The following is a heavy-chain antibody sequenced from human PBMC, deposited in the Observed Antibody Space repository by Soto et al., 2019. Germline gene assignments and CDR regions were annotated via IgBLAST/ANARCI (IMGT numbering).Heavy chain of an antibody. CDR1: GFTFSDYY. D-gene: IGHD2-2*01. CDR3: ARVGCSASCFSDWFDP. V-gene: IGHV3-11*01. CDR2: ISGSGDTI. Sequence: QVHLVESGGGLVKPGGSLRLSCAASGFTFSDYYMHWIRQAPGKGLEWVSHISGSGDTIHYADSVQGRFTISRDNAKSSLYLQMSSLRAEDTAVYYCARVGCSASCFSDWFDPWGQGTLVTVSS. J-gene: IGHJ5*02.